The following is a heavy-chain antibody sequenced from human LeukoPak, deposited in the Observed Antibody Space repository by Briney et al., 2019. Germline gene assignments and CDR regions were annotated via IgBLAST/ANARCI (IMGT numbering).Heavy chain of an antibody. J-gene: IGHJ4*02. CDR3: ARASGYSSSWYYFDY. V-gene: IGHV1-8*02. D-gene: IGHD6-13*01. Sequence: ASVKVSCKASGYTFTGYYMHWVRQAPGLGLEWMGWMNPNSGNTGYAQKFQGRVTMTRNTSISTAYMELSSLRSEDTAVYYCARASGYSSSWYYFDYWGQGTLVTVSS. CDR2: MNPNSGNT. CDR1: GYTFTGYY.